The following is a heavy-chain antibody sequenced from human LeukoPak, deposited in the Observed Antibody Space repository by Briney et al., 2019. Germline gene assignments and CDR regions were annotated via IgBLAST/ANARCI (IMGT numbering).Heavy chain of an antibody. D-gene: IGHD2-2*01. Sequence: SETLSLTCAVYGGSFSGYYWSWLRQPPGKGLEWIGEINHSGSTNYNPSLKSRVTISVDTSKNQFSLKLSSVTAADTAVYYCARGSPNFDIVVVPAARRRNWFDPWGQGTLVTVSS. CDR3: ARGSPNFDIVVVPAARRRNWFDP. CDR1: GGSFSGYY. CDR2: INHSGST. V-gene: IGHV4-34*01. J-gene: IGHJ5*02.